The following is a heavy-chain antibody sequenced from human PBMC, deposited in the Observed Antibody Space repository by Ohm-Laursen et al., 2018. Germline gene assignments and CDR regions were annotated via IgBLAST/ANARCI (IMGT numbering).Heavy chain of an antibody. D-gene: IGHD3-22*01. CDR3: ARVTYYYDSSGYWAFDY. J-gene: IGHJ4*02. Sequence: GSLRLSCTASGFTFSSYEMNWVRQAPGKGLEWVSYISSSGSTIYYADSVKGRFTISRDNAKNSLYLQMNSLRAEDTAVYYCARVTYYYDSSGYWAFDYWGQGTLVTVSS. CDR2: ISSSGSTI. V-gene: IGHV3-48*03. CDR1: GFTFSSYE.